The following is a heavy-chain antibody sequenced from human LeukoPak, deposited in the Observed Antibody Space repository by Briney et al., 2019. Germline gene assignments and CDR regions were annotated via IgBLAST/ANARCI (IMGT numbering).Heavy chain of an antibody. Sequence: ASVKVSCKASGYTFTSYYMHWVRQAPGQGLEWMGIINPSGGSTSYAQKFQGRVTMTRDTSTSTVYMELSSLRSEDTAVYYCVQGGNMAARVPVGLDQWGQGTLVTVSS. V-gene: IGHV1-46*01. CDR2: INPSGGST. J-gene: IGHJ4*02. D-gene: IGHD6-6*01. CDR1: GYTFTSYY. CDR3: VQGGNMAARVPVGLDQ.